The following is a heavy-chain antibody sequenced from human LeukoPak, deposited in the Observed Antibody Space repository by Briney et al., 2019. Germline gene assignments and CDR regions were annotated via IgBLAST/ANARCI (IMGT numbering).Heavy chain of an antibody. CDR2: IYPGDSDT. CDR3: ARSRRRFGSGSYYQHLDY. J-gene: IGHJ4*02. V-gene: IGHV5-51*01. CDR1: GYSFTSYW. Sequence: GESLKISCKGSGYSFTSYWIGWVRQMPGKGLEWMGIIYPGDSDTRYSPSFQGQVTISADKSISTAYLQWSSLKASVTAMYYCARSRRRFGSGSYYQHLDYWGQGTLVTVSS. D-gene: IGHD3-10*01.